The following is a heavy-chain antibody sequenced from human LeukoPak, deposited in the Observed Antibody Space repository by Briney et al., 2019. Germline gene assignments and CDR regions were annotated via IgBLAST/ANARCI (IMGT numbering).Heavy chain of an antibody. Sequence: PSETLSLTCTVSGGSISSYYWSWIRQPPGKGLEWIGYIYYSGSTNCNPSLKSRVTISVDTSKNQFSLKLSSVTAADTAVYYCARTYSSSWYNWFDPWGQGTLVTVSS. D-gene: IGHD6-13*01. CDR3: ARTYSSSWYNWFDP. CDR1: GGSISSYY. J-gene: IGHJ5*02. CDR2: IYYSGST. V-gene: IGHV4-59*01.